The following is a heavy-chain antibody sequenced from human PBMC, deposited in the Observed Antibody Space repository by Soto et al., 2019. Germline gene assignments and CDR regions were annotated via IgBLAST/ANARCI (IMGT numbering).Heavy chain of an antibody. Sequence: QVQLVESGGGVVQPGRSLRLSCAASGFTFFNSYAIYWVRRAPGRGLEWVALVSPDGNTKEYADSVKGRFTISRDNSKNTVLLQMTSLRPDDAAVYFCARDKLSGQQWLGYFDYWGQGTQVAVSS. J-gene: IGHJ4*02. V-gene: IGHV3-30-3*01. CDR3: ARDKLSGQQWLGYFDY. CDR1: GFTFFNSYA. D-gene: IGHD6-19*01. CDR2: VSPDGNTK.